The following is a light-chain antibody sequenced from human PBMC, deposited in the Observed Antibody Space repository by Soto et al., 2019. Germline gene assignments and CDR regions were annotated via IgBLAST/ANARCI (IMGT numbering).Light chain of an antibody. CDR1: QSISNN. V-gene: IGKV3D-15*01. CDR2: GAS. Sequence: EIVMTQSPATLSVSPGERVTLSCRASQSISNNLAWYQQKPGQAPRLLIYGASIRATGIPARFSGSGSGAEFSLTISSLRSAEVVVYYCQQHNWAPALTFGGGTKVEI. J-gene: IGKJ4*01. CDR3: QQHNWAPALT.